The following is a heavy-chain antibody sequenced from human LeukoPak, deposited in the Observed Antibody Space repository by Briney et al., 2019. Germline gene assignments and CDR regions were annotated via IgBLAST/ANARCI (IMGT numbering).Heavy chain of an antibody. Sequence: SETLSLTCAVYGGSFSGYYWSWIRQPPGKGLEWIGEINHSGSTNYNPSLKSRVTMSVDTSKNQFSLKLSSVTAADTAVYYCARDYWVNEYDSSGYYQYTGFFDIWGQGTMVTVSS. V-gene: IGHV4-34*01. J-gene: IGHJ3*02. CDR1: GGSFSGYY. CDR2: INHSGST. CDR3: ARDYWVNEYDSSGYYQYTGFFDI. D-gene: IGHD3-22*01.